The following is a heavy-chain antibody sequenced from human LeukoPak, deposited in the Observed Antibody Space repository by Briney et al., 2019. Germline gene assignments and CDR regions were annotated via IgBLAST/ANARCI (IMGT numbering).Heavy chain of an antibody. CDR2: IYYSGNT. Sequence: SETLSLTCTVSGGSISSYYGSWIRQPPGKGLEWIGYIYYSGNTNYNPSLKSRVTISVDTSKNQFSLKLSSVTAADTAVYYCARDYRGLRYFDWPIPFDYWGQGTLVTVSS. J-gene: IGHJ4*02. CDR3: ARDYRGLRYFDWPIPFDY. V-gene: IGHV4-59*01. CDR1: GGSISSYY. D-gene: IGHD3-9*01.